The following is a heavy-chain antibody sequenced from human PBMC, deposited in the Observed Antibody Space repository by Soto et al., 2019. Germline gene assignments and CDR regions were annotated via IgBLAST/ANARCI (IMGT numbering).Heavy chain of an antibody. D-gene: IGHD6-19*01. J-gene: IGHJ5*02. Sequence: QVQLVQSGAEGKKPGASVKVSCKASGYTFTSYAMHWVRQAPGQRLEWMGGINAGNGNTKYSLKFQGRVTNTRGTSAFTTDMVTSSLRSEDTAMYYCARGVAGPLHWFDPLGQGALVTVAS. CDR2: INAGNGNT. V-gene: IGHV1-3*01. CDR3: ARGVAGPLHWFDP. CDR1: GYTFTSYA.